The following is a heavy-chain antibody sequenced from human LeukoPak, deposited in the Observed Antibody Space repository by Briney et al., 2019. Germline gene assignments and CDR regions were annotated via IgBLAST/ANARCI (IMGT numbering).Heavy chain of an antibody. J-gene: IGHJ3*02. V-gene: IGHV4-59*01. Sequence: PSETLSLTCTVSGGSISSYYWSWIRQPPGKGLEWIGYIYYSGSTNYNPSLKSRVTISVDTSKNQFSLKLSSVTAADTAVYYCARGVVWGNAFDIWGQGTMVTVSS. D-gene: IGHD2-2*01. CDR3: ARGVVWGNAFDI. CDR2: IYYSGST. CDR1: GGSISSYY.